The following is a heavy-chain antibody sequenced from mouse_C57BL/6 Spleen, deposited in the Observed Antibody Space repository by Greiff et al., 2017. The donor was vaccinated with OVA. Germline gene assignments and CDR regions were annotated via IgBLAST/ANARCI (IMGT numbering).Heavy chain of an antibody. Sequence: QVQLQQSGAELVMPGASVKLSCKASGYTFTSYWMHWVKQRPGQGLEWIGEIDPSDSYTNYNQKFKGKSTLTVDKSSSTAYMQLSSLTSEDSAVYYCARWAPYYFDYWGQGTTLTVSS. CDR3: ARWAPYYFDY. J-gene: IGHJ2*01. CDR1: GYTFTSYW. V-gene: IGHV1-69*01. CDR2: IDPSDSYT.